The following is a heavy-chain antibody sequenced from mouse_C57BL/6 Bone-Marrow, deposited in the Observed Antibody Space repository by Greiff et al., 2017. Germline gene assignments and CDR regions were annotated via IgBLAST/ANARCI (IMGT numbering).Heavy chain of an antibody. D-gene: IGHD1-1*01. CDR2: IDPENGDT. J-gene: IGHJ2*01. CDR1: GFNIKDDY. Sequence: EVQLQQSGAELVRPGASVKLSCTASGFNIKDDYMHWVKQRPEQGLEWIGWIDPENGDTEYASKFQGKATITADTSSNTAYLQLSSLTSEDTAVCYCTTSYGSDYWGQGTTLTVSS. CDR3: TTSYGSDY. V-gene: IGHV14-4*01.